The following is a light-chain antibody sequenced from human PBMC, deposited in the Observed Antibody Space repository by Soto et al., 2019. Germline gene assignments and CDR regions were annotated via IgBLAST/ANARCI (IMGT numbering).Light chain of an antibody. CDR1: SSDIGGYNH. CDR3: SSYTSTATRV. J-gene: IGLJ3*02. Sequence: QSVLTQPTSVSGSPGQSITISCTGVSSDIGGYNHVSWYQQHPGKAPKLMIYEVSNRPSGVSDRFSGSKSGNTASLTISGLQAEDEADYYCSSYTSTATRVFGGGTKLTVL. CDR2: EVS. V-gene: IGLV2-14*01.